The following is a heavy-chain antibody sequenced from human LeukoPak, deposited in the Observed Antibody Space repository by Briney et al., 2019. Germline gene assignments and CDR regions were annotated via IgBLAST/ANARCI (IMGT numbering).Heavy chain of an antibody. D-gene: IGHD3-3*01. J-gene: IGHJ3*02. CDR1: GYTLTKLS. Sequence: ASVKVSCKVSGYTLTKLSMHWVRQAPGKGLEWMGGFDPEDGETIYAQKFQGRVTLTEDTSTDTAYMELSSLRSEDTAVYYCARGIEGFLEWLLSYAFDIWGQGTMVTVSS. CDR2: FDPEDGET. V-gene: IGHV1-24*01. CDR3: ARGIEGFLEWLLSYAFDI.